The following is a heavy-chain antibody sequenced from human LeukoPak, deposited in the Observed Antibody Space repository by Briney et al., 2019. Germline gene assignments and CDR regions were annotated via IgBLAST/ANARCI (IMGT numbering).Heavy chain of an antibody. D-gene: IGHD3-22*01. CDR3: AKHVQDYYDSSGSRSYDY. CDR1: GFTFSSYA. J-gene: IGHJ4*02. V-gene: IGHV3-23*01. CDR2: ISGSGGST. Sequence: GGSLRLSCAASGFTFSSYAMSWVRQAPGKGLEWVSAISGSGGSTYYADSVKGRFTISSDISKNTLFLQMNSLRAEDTAICYCAKHVQDYYDSSGSRSYDYWGQGTLVTVSS.